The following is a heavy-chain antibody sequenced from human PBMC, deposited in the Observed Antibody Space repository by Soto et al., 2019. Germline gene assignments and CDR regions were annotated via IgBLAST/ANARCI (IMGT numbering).Heavy chain of an antibody. D-gene: IGHD3-22*01. V-gene: IGHV3-53*01. CDR2: IYSGGST. J-gene: IGHJ3*02. CDR1: GFTVSSNY. CDR3: ARVLYYYDSSGYKGPDAFDI. Sequence: PGGSLRLSCAASGFTVSSNYMSWVRQAPGKGLEWVSAIYSGGSTYYADSVKGRFTISRDNSKNTLYLQMNSLRAEDTAVYYCARVLYYYDSSGYKGPDAFDIWGQGTMVTVSS.